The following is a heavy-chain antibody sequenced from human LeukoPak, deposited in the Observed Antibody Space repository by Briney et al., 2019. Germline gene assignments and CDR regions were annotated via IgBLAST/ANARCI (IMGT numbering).Heavy chain of an antibody. CDR3: AKEEVPNDY. CDR1: GFTFSRSA. CDR2: ISISGEAT. Sequence: PGGSLRLSCEVSGFTFSRSAMGWVRQAPGKGLEWVSGISISGEATYYADSVQGRLTISRDNSKNTVYLQMYSLGVEDTAVYYCAKEEVPNDYWGQGILVTVSS. J-gene: IGHJ4*02. D-gene: IGHD2-2*01. V-gene: IGHV3-23*01.